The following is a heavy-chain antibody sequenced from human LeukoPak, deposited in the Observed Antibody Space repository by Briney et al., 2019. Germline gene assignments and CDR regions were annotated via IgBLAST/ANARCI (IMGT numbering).Heavy chain of an antibody. D-gene: IGHD6-13*01. J-gene: IGHJ6*03. CDR3: ARTGSSWPLYYYYYVVV. V-gene: IGHV4-59*11. CDR1: GGSISSHY. Sequence: PSETLSLTCTVSGGSISSHYWSWIRQPPGKGLEWIGYVSDSGSTNYNPSLKSRVTVSVDTSKDQFSLKLTSVTAADTAVYYCARTGSSWPLYYYYYVVVWCEGTTVTVSS. CDR2: VSDSGST.